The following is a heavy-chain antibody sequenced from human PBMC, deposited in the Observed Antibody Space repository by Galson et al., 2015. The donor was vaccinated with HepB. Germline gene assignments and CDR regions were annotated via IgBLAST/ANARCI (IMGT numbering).Heavy chain of an antibody. Sequence: SLRLSCAASSFTFRHAWMNWVRQAPGKGLEWVSSISSSSSYIYYADSVKGRFTISRDNAKNSLYLQMNSLRAEDTAVYYCARDGCSSTSCYYYGMDVWGQGTTVTVSS. CDR3: ARDGCSSTSCYYYGMDV. CDR2: ISSSSSYI. D-gene: IGHD2-2*01. J-gene: IGHJ6*02. V-gene: IGHV3-21*01. CDR1: SFTFRHAW.